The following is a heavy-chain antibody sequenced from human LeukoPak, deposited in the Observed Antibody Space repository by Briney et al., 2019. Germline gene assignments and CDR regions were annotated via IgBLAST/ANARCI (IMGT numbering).Heavy chain of an antibody. V-gene: IGHV1-8*01. Sequence: ASVKVSCKASGYTFTSYDINWVGQATGQGLEWMGWMNPNSGNTGYAQKFQGRVTMTRNTSISTAYMELSSLRSEDTAVYYCAREGRQLLWFGELNWFDPWGQGTLVTVSS. CDR1: GYTFTSYD. J-gene: IGHJ5*02. CDR2: MNPNSGNT. CDR3: AREGRQLLWFGELNWFDP. D-gene: IGHD3-10*01.